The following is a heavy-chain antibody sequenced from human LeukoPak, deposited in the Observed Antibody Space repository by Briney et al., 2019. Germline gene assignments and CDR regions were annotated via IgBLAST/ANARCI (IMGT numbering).Heavy chain of an antibody. Sequence: GGSLRLSRAASGFNVSSNYMTWVRQAPGKGLEWVSVIYRGGSTYYADSVKGRFTISRHNSRDTMYLQMNSLRTDDTAVYYCATTLRGGKFDYWGQGTLVTVSS. CDR3: ATTLRGGKFDY. V-gene: IGHV3-53*04. D-gene: IGHD4-23*01. CDR1: GFNVSSNY. J-gene: IGHJ4*02. CDR2: IYRGGST.